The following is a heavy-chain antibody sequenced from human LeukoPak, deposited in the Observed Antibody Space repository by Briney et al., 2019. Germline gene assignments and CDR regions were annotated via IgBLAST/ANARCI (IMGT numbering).Heavy chain of an antibody. V-gene: IGHV1-18*01. CDR3: ARKTAAGSIDY. J-gene: IGHJ4*02. CDR2: ISAYNGNT. D-gene: IGHD6-13*01. CDR1: GYTFTSYG. Sequence: ASVKVSCKASGYTFTSYGLYWVRQAPGQGLEWMGRISAYNGNTNYAQKLQGRVTMTTDTSTTTAYMELRSLRSDDTAVYYCARKTAAGSIDYWGQGTLVTVSS.